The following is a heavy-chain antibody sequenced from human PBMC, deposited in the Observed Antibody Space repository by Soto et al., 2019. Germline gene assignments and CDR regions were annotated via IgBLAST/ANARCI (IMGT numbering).Heavy chain of an antibody. D-gene: IGHD2-15*01. CDR3: ASGYCSGGSCYSCAY. V-gene: IGHV1-69*13. J-gene: IGHJ4*02. CDR2: IIPIFGTA. CDR1: GGTFSSYA. Sequence: VKVSCKASGGTFSSYAISWVRQAPGQGLEWMGGIIPIFGTANYAQKFQGRVTITADESTSTAYMELSSLRSEDTAVYYCASGYCSGGSCYSCAYWGQGTLVTVSS.